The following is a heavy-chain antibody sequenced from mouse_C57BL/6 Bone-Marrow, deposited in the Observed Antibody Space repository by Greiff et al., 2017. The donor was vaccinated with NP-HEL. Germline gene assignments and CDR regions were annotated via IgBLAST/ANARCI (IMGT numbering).Heavy chain of an antibody. CDR3: ARARSCYFDY. J-gene: IGHJ2*01. V-gene: IGHV1-66*01. CDR2: IYPGSGNT. Sequence: QVQLKESGAELVKPGASVKISCKASGYSFTSYYIHWVKQRPGQGLEWIGWIYPGSGNTKYNEKFKGKATLTADTSSSTAYMQLSSLTSEDSAVYYCARARSCYFDYWGQGTTLTVSA. CDR1: GYSFTSYY.